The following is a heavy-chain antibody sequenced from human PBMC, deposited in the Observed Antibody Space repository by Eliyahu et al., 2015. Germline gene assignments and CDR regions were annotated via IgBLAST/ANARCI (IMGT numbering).Heavy chain of an antibody. V-gene: IGHV4-31*03. D-gene: IGHD3-9*01. Sequence: QVQLQESGPGLVXPSQTLSLTCXVSXGSIXSGGYXWSWIRQHPGKGLEWIGYIYYSGSTYYNPSLKSRVTISVDTSKNQFXLKLSSVTAADTAVYYCARRRYFDSWGFDPWGQGTLVTVSS. CDR2: IYYSGST. J-gene: IGHJ5*02. CDR1: XGSIXSGGYX. CDR3: ARRRYFDSWGFDP.